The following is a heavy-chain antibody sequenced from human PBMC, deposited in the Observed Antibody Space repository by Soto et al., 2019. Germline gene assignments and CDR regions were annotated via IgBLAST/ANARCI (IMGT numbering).Heavy chain of an antibody. CDR2: ISAYNGNT. CDR3: ARDDPELVRVDY. CDR1: GYIFTSYG. V-gene: IGHV1-18*01. Sequence: GASVKVSCKASGYIFTSYGISWVRQAPGQGLEWMGWISAYNGNTNYAQKLQGRVTITTDTSTSTAFIELRRLGFYDTAVYFCARDDPELVRVDYWGQGTLVTVSS. D-gene: IGHD3-9*01. J-gene: IGHJ4*02.